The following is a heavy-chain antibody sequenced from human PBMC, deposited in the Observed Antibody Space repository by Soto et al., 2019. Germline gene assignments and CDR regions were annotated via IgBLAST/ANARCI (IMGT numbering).Heavy chain of an antibody. D-gene: IGHD6-13*01. J-gene: IGHJ4*02. CDR3: ARTLASAGNDY. V-gene: IGHV1-46*01. CDR2: INLSGGST. Sequence: QVQLVQSGAEVKKPGASVRVSCTASGYTFTSYSIHWVRQAPGQGLEWMGLINLSGGSTHFAQKFQGRVTLTRATSTSTVYMELSSLESEDTAVYYCARTLASAGNDYWGQGTLVTVSS. CDR1: GYTFTSYS.